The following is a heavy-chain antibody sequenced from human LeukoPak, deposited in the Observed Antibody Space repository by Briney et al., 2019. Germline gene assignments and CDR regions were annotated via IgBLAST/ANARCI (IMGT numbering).Heavy chain of an antibody. CDR3: ASFRVVRGVIIDNY. D-gene: IGHD3-10*01. CDR1: GGSISSGGYY. J-gene: IGHJ4*02. CDR2: IYYSGST. Sequence: SETLSLTCTVSGGSISSGGYYWSWIRQHPGKGLEWIGYIYYSGSTYYNPSLKSRVTISVDTSKNQFSLKLSSVTGADTAVYYCASFRVVRGVIIDNYWGQGTLVTVSS. V-gene: IGHV4-31*03.